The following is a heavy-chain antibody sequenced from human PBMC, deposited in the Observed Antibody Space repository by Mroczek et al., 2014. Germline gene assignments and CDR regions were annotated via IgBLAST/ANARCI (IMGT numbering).Heavy chain of an antibody. CDR3: ARDLTVVTAIHYYYGMDV. CDR2: ISYDGSNK. J-gene: IGHJ6*02. CDR1: GFTFSSYA. Sequence: QVQLVQSGGGVVQPGRSLRLSCAASGFTFSSYAMHWVRQAPGKGLEWVAVISYDGSNKYYADSVKGRFTISRDNSKNTLYLQMNSLRAEDTAVYYCARDLTVVTAIHYYYGMDVWGQGTTVTVSS. D-gene: IGHD2-21*02. V-gene: IGHV3-30-3*01.